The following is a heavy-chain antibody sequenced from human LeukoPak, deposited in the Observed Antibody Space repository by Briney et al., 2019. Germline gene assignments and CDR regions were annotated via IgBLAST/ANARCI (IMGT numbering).Heavy chain of an antibody. CDR3: ARDSTRYSSSSWDYYYMDV. J-gene: IGHJ6*03. CDR1: GFAFSDYW. D-gene: IGHD6-6*01. V-gene: IGHV3-7*03. Sequence: GGSLRLSCATSGFAFSDYWMNWVRQAPGKGLEWVANIKQDGSEKYYVDSVKGRFTISRDSAKNSVFLQMNGLRAEDTAVYYCARDSTRYSSSSWDYYYMDVWGKGTTVTVSS. CDR2: IKQDGSEK.